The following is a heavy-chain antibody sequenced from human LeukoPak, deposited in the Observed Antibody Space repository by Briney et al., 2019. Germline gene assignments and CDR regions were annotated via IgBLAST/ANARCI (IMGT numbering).Heavy chain of an antibody. CDR3: AKDTSNYGDFDY. J-gene: IGHJ4*02. V-gene: IGHV3-30*02. D-gene: IGHD4-11*01. Sequence: GGSLRLSCAASRFTFSTYGMHWVRQAPGKGLEWVAFIRYDGSNKYYADSVKGRFTISRDNSKNTLYLQMNSLRAEDTAVYYCAKDTSNYGDFDYWGQGTLVTVSS. CDR1: RFTFSTYG. CDR2: IRYDGSNK.